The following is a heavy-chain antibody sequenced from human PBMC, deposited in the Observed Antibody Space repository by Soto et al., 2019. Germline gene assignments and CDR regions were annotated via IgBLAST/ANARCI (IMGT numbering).Heavy chain of an antibody. CDR1: GFPFSSYG. V-gene: IGHV3-33*01. Sequence: PGGSLRLSCAAPGFPFSSYGMHWVRQAPGKGLDWVAVIWYDGSNKDYADSVKGRFTISRDNSKNTLFLQMNNLRVDDTAVYYCASSINWGQGTLVTVSS. CDR3: ASSIN. CDR2: IWYDGSNK. J-gene: IGHJ1*01.